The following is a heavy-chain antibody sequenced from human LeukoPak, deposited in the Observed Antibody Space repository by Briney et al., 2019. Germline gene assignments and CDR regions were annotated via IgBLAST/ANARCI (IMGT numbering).Heavy chain of an antibody. Sequence: GESLKISCKGSGYSFTSYWIGWVRQMPGKGLEWMGIIYPGDSDTRYSPSFQGQVTISADKSISTAYLQWSSLKASDTAMYYCVRAYYYDSSGYGHFDYWGQGTLVTVSS. J-gene: IGHJ4*02. D-gene: IGHD3-22*01. V-gene: IGHV5-51*01. CDR2: IYPGDSDT. CDR1: GYSFTSYW. CDR3: VRAYYYDSSGYGHFDY.